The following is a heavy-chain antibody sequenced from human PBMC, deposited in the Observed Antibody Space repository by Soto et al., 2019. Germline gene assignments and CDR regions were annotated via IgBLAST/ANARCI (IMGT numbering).Heavy chain of an antibody. V-gene: IGHV3-11*01. CDR1: EFTFSDYY. J-gene: IGHJ4*02. Sequence: QVQLVESGGGLVKPGGSLRLSCAASEFTFSDYYMSWIRQAPGKGLEWVSYLSSSGNTIYYADSVKGRFTISTDNAKNSLYLQMNSLRAEDTAVYYCARASPIAVADHFDYWGQGTLVTVSS. D-gene: IGHD6-19*01. CDR2: LSSSGNTI. CDR3: ARASPIAVADHFDY.